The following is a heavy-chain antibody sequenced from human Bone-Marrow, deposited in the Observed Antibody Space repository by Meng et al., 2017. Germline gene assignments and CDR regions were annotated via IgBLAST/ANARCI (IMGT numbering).Heavy chain of an antibody. CDR3: AKVNWGSSLDNS. CDR2: ISGDSETT. J-gene: IGHJ4*02. CDR1: GFTFNKSP. D-gene: IGHD7-27*01. Sequence: VQLVESGGGVVQPGRSLRISCAASGFTFNKSPLSWVRQAPGKGLEWVSGISGDSETTNYADSVRGRFTVSRDTSKSTLYLQMDNLRADDTALYFCAKVNWGSSLDNSWGQGTLVTVSS. V-gene: IGHV3-23*04.